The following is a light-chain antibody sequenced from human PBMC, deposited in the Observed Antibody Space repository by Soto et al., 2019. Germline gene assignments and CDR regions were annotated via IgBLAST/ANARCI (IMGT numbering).Light chain of an antibody. CDR1: QSVTSSS. V-gene: IGKV3-20*01. Sequence: EIVLTQSPGTLSLSPGERATLSCRASQSVTSSSLAWYQQKPGQTPRLLMYGASSRATGIPDRFSGSGSGTDFTLTISRLEPEDFALYYCHQYGSSQFTFGPETKVDIK. CDR3: HQYGSSQFT. CDR2: GAS. J-gene: IGKJ3*01.